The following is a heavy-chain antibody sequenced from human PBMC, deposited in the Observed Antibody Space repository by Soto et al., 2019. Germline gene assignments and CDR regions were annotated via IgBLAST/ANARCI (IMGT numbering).Heavy chain of an antibody. V-gene: IGHV3-30*18. J-gene: IGHJ6*02. CDR1: GFTFSSYG. Sequence: QVQLVESGGGVVQPGRSLRLSCAASGFTFSSYGMHWVRQAPGKGLEWVAVISYDGSNKYYADSVKGRFTISRDNSKNTLYLQMNSLRADDTAVYYCAKDLAAAGYEYYYYYGMDVWGQGTTVTVSS. CDR3: AKDLAAAGYEYYYYYGMDV. CDR2: ISYDGSNK. D-gene: IGHD6-13*01.